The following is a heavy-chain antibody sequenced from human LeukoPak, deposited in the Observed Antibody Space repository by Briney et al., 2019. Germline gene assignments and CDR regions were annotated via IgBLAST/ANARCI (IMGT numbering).Heavy chain of an antibody. CDR3: ASSSSSVAAWFDY. D-gene: IGHD6-6*01. CDR1: GFTFSSYS. CDR2: ISSSSSYI. Sequence: SGGSLRLSCAASGFTFSSYSMNWVRQAPGKGLEWVSSISSSSSYIYYADSVKGRFTISRDNAKNSLYLQMNSLRAEDTAVYYCASSSSSVAAWFDYWGQGTLVTVSS. J-gene: IGHJ4*02. V-gene: IGHV3-21*01.